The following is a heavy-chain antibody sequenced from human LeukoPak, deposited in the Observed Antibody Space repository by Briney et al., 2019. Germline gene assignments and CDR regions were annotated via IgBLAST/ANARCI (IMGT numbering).Heavy chain of an antibody. V-gene: IGHV3-23*01. D-gene: IGHD4-23*01. Sequence: GGSLRLSCAASGFTFSSYAMSWVRQAPGKGLEWVSDISGSGGNTYYADSVKGRFTISRDNSRNTLYLQMNSLRAEDTAVYYCAKGLNYGGKFYFDYWGQGIPVTVSS. CDR2: ISGSGGNT. J-gene: IGHJ4*02. CDR1: GFTFSSYA. CDR3: AKGLNYGGKFYFDY.